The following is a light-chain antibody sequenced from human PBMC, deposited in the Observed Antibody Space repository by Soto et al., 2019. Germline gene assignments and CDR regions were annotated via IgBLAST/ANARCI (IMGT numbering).Light chain of an antibody. V-gene: IGKV3-11*01. CDR1: QNVSTY. CDR3: QQRTNWLT. CDR2: DAS. Sequence: EIVLTQSPATLSLSPGERVTLSCRASQNVSTYLAWYQQKPGQAPSLLIYDASDRATGIPARFSGSGAGTDFTLIISSPEAEDSVVYYCQQRTNWLTFGPGTKVDIK. J-gene: IGKJ3*01.